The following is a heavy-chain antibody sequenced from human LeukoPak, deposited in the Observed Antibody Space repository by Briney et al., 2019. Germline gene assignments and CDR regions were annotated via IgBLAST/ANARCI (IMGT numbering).Heavy chain of an antibody. CDR3: VRVTSRYNYGWLDAFDL. D-gene: IGHD5-18*01. J-gene: IGHJ3*01. Sequence: PGGSLRLPCVASGFIFSSHWLHWVHQAPGKGLVWVTRIKPDGSGPTYADGVKGRFTVFRYNAKNTLYLQMHSLRAEDTAMYHCVRVTSRYNYGWLDAFDLWGHGTLVSVSS. CDR2: IKPDGSGP. CDR1: GFIFSSHW. V-gene: IGHV3-74*03.